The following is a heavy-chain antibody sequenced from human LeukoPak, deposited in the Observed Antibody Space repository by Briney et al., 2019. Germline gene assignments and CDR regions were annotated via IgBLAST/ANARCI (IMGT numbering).Heavy chain of an antibody. J-gene: IGHJ4*02. CDR1: GGSFSGYY. D-gene: IGHD6-13*01. CDR3: ARAGYSSSWYPVGGNRYFDY. Sequence: SETLSLTCAVYGGSFSGYYWSWIRQPPGKGLEWIGEINHSGSTNYNPSLKSRVTISVDTSRNQFSLKLSSVTAADTAVYYCARAGYSSSWYPVGGNRYFDYWGQGTPVTVSS. CDR2: INHSGST. V-gene: IGHV4-34*01.